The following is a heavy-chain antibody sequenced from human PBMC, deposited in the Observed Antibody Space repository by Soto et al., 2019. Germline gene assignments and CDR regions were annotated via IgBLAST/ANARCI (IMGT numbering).Heavy chain of an antibody. J-gene: IGHJ4*02. CDR3: ARDRDGGTYTYFDT. CDR2: LSHDGSNK. V-gene: IGHV3-30*03. CDR1: GCIFSAFG. D-gene: IGHD1-26*01. Sequence: PGGALRLSCAASGCIFSAFGIHWVRQAPGKGLEWVAFLSHDGSNKYYADSVRGRFTISRDNSKNTVYLQMNSLRPDDTAVYYCARDRDGGTYTYFDTWGQGTRVTVSS.